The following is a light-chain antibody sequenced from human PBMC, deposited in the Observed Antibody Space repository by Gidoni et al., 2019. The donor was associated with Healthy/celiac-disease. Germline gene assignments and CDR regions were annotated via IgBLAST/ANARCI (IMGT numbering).Light chain of an antibody. Sequence: DIQMTQSPSSRSASVGDRVTITCRASQSISSYLNWYQQKPGKAPKLLIYAASSLQSGVQSRCSGSGSVTDFTLPIRSLQPEDFATYYCQQSYSTPRTFGQGTKLEIK. J-gene: IGKJ2*01. CDR3: QQSYSTPRT. CDR1: QSISSY. V-gene: IGKV1-39*01. CDR2: AAS.